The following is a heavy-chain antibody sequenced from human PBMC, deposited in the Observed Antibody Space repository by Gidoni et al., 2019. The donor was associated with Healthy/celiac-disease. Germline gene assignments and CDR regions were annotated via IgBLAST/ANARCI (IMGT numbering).Heavy chain of an antibody. CDR1: GGTFSSYA. CDR2: IIPIFGTA. CDR3: ARGQVYYYDSSPGAFDI. Sequence: QVQLVQSGAEVKKPGSSVKVSCKASGGTFSSYAISWVRQAPGQGLEWMGGIIPIFGTANYAQKFQGRVTITADESTSTAYMELSSLRSEDTAVYYCARGQVYYYDSSPGAFDIWGQGTMVTVSS. J-gene: IGHJ3*02. V-gene: IGHV1-69*01. D-gene: IGHD3-22*01.